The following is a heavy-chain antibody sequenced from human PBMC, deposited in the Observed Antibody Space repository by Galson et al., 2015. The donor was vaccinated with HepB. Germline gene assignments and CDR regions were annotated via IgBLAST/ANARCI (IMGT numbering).Heavy chain of an antibody. D-gene: IGHD3-16*01. CDR3: AKPAHGG. CDR1: GFTFDNIA. J-gene: IGHJ4*02. CDR2: MSGSCFST. Sequence: SLRLSCAAYGFTFDNIALSCARQAPRAGLESVTTMSGSCFSTWYADSVKGRFTISRDSSKNTVYLQMNNLGVEDTAVYYCAKPAHGGWGQGTLVTVSS. V-gene: IGHV3-23*01.